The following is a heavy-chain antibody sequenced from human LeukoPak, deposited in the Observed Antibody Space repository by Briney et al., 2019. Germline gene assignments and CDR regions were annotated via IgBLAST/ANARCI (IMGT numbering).Heavy chain of an antibody. CDR2: IRGDVSLG. V-gene: IGHV1-18*01. D-gene: IGHD2-2*01. CDR3: ARRLKLGSSASWRWFDP. J-gene: IGHJ5*02. Sequence: AAVQVSCQASGYTFTNFGISWMHRAPAQGLEGMGWIRGDVSLGHYAEKFQDRVTMTTDTSTNTVSMELRSLRPDDTAIYYCARRLKLGSSASWRWFDPWGQGTLVTVSS. CDR1: GYTFTNFG.